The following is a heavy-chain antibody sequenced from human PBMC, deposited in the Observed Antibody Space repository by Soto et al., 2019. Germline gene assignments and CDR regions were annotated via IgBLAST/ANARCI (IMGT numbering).Heavy chain of an antibody. CDR1: SGSFRTYH. J-gene: IGHJ4*02. CDR2: IYSTGST. V-gene: IGHV4-4*07. CDR3: AGGAAADYFDY. Sequence: LSLTCTVSSGSFRTYHWSWIRQAAGKGLEWIGRIYSTGSTLYNPSLKSRITMSVDTSKNQFSLRLSSVTAADTAVYYCAGGAAADYFDYWGQGTVVTVSS. D-gene: IGHD6-13*01.